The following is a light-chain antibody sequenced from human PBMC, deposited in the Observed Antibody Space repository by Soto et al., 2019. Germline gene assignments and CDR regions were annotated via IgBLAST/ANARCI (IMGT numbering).Light chain of an antibody. CDR3: QQRSNWPVFT. J-gene: IGKJ3*01. Sequence: EIVLTQSPATLSLSPGERATLSCRASQSVSSYLAWYQQKPGQAPRLLIYDASNRANGIPARFSGSGSGTDFTLTISILEPEAFAVYYCQQRSNWPVFTFGPGTKVDIK. V-gene: IGKV3-11*01. CDR2: DAS. CDR1: QSVSSY.